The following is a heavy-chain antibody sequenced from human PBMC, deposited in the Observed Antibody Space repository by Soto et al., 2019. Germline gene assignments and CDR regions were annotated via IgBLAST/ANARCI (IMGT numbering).Heavy chain of an antibody. D-gene: IGHD3-3*01. V-gene: IGHV4-30-2*01. J-gene: IGHJ2*01. CDR1: GGSISSGGYS. Sequence: SETLSLTCAVSGGSISSGGYSWSWIRQPPGKGLEWIGYIYHSGSTYYNPSLKSRVTISVDRSKNQFSLKLSSVTAADTAVYYCARVKVGDLFRFNWFFDLWGRGTLVTVS. CDR2: IYHSGST. CDR3: ARVKVGDLFRFNWFFDL.